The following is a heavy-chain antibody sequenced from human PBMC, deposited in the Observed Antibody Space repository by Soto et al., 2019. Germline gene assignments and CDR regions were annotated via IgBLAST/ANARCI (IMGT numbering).Heavy chain of an antibody. CDR3: VKDLGGYYYDSSGYCDY. CDR1: GFTFSSYA. D-gene: IGHD3-22*01. V-gene: IGHV3-64D*06. CDR2: ISSNGGST. Sequence: GGSLRLSCSASGFTFSSYAMNWVRQAPGKXLEYVSAISSNGGSTYYADSVKGRFTISRDNSKNTLYLQMSSLRAEDTAVYYCVKDLGGYYYDSSGYCDYWGQGTLVTVSS. J-gene: IGHJ4*02.